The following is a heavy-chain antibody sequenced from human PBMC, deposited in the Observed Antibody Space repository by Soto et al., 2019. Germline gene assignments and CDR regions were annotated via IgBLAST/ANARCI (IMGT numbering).Heavy chain of an antibody. CDR3: AKNQGVYLVTLANLDYFDP. Sequence: EVVLLESGGGLEQPGGSLRLSCAASGFIFENFVMSWVRQAPGKGLEWIAPMSGGGFKKYYADSVKGRFTISRDNSKSTLYLELKNLSAEDTAVYHCAKNQGVYLVTLANLDYFDPWGQGSVVTVSS. D-gene: IGHD3-3*01. J-gene: IGHJ5*02. V-gene: IGHV3-23*01. CDR1: GFIFENFV. CDR2: MSGGGFKK.